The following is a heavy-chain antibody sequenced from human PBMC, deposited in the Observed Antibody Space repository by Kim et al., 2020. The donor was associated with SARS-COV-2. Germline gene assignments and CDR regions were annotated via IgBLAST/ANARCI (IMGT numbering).Heavy chain of an antibody. CDR2: VSTYNGDT. CDR3: ARGSTIAAADPYYNYGMDV. V-gene: IGHV1-18*01. J-gene: IGHJ6*02. D-gene: IGHD6-13*01. Sequence: ASVKVSCKTSGYTFTSYGISWVRQAPGQGLEWMGWVSTYNGDTVYAQKLQGSVTMTTDTSTSTAYMELRNLRSDDTAVYYCARGSTIAAADPYYNYGMDVWGQGTTVTVSS. CDR1: GYTFTSYG.